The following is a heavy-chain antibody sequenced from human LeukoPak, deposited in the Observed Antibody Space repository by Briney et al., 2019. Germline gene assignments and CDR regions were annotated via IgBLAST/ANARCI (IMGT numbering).Heavy chain of an antibody. Sequence: PGGSLRLSCAAPGFTFSSYGMSWVRQAPGKGLEWVAAISYDGSNKYSADSVKGRFTISRDNSKNTLYLQMNSLRADDTAVYYCAGVDAAMPDAFDIWGQGTTVTVSS. D-gene: IGHD5-18*01. CDR2: ISYDGSNK. CDR3: AGVDAAMPDAFDI. V-gene: IGHV3-30*03. J-gene: IGHJ3*02. CDR1: GFTFSSYG.